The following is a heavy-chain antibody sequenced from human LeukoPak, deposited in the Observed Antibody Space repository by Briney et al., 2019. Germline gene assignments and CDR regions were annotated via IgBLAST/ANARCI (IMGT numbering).Heavy chain of an antibody. V-gene: IGHV4-34*01. CDR3: ARSDYYGSGSYASDY. Sequence: SETLSLTCAVYGGSFSGYYWSWIRQPPGKGLEWIGEINHSGSTNYNPSLKSRVTISVDTSKNQFSLKLSSVTAADTAVYYCARSDYYGSGSYASDYWGQGTLVTVSS. D-gene: IGHD3-10*01. CDR2: INHSGST. CDR1: GGSFSGYY. J-gene: IGHJ4*02.